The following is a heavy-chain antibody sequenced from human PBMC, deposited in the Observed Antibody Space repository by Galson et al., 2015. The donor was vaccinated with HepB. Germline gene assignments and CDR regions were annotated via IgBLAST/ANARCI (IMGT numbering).Heavy chain of an antibody. CDR2: ISSDGDNT. Sequence: SLRLSCAASGFTFNAYAMHWVRQAPGKGLDYVSSISSDGDNTYYADSVKGRFTISRDDSKNTLYLQMSSLRSEDTAIYYCVKPYGYNSGWYVSWGQGTLVTVSS. D-gene: IGHD6-19*01. CDR1: GFTFNAYA. J-gene: IGHJ5*02. V-gene: IGHV3-64D*06. CDR3: VKPYGYNSGWYVS.